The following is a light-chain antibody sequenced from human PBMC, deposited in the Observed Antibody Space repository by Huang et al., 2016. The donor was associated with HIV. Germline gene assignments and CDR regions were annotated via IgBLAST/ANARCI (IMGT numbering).Light chain of an antibody. J-gene: IGKJ2*01. CDR2: AAS. CDR3: QQTYNVPRT. V-gene: IGKV1-39*01. Sequence: DIQMTQSPSSLSASIGDRVTMSCRASQTVDMYLNWYQQTPGRAPKLLIYAASNLQSDGPSRFSGTGSGTNFTLTISSLQLEDFVIYFCQQTYNVPRTFGQGTALEIK. CDR1: QTVDMY.